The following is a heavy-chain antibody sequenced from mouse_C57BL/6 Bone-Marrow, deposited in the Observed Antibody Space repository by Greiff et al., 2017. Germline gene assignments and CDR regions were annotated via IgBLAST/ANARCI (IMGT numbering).Heavy chain of an antibody. V-gene: IGHV1-7*01. CDR1: GYTFTSYW. D-gene: IGHD1-1*01. CDR3: AILRLLRLYFDY. CDR2: INPSSGYT. J-gene: IGHJ2*01. Sequence: QVQLQQSGAELAKPGASVKLSCKASGYTFTSYWMHWVKQRPGQGLEWIGYINPSSGYTKYNQKFKDKATLTADKSSSTAYMQLRSLTYADSAVYYCAILRLLRLYFDYWGQGTTLTVSS.